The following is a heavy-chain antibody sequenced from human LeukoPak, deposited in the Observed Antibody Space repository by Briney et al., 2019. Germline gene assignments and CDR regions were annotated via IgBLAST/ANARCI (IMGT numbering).Heavy chain of an antibody. V-gene: IGHV4-39*07. D-gene: IGHD6-19*01. CDR2: IYYSGST. Sequence: PSETLSLTCTVSGGSISSSSYYWGWIRQPPGTGLEWIGSIYYSGSTYYNPSLKSRVTISVDTSKNQFSLKLSSVTAADTAVYYCARAVSGWLYYFDYWGQGTLVTVSS. J-gene: IGHJ4*02. CDR3: ARAVSGWLYYFDY. CDR1: GGSISSSSYY.